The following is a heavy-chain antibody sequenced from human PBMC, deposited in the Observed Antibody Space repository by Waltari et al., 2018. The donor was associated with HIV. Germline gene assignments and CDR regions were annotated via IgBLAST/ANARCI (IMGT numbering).Heavy chain of an antibody. D-gene: IGHD1-20*01. V-gene: IGHV1-3*01. J-gene: IGHJ4*02. CDR1: GYTFTSYA. Sequence: QVQLVQSGAEVKKPGASVQVSCKASGYTFTSYAMHWVRQAPGQRLEWMGWINAGNGNTKYSQKFQGRVTITRDTSASTAYMELSSLRSEDTAVYYCALPFITGTTPYWGQGTLVTVSS. CDR3: ALPFITGTTPY. CDR2: INAGNGNT.